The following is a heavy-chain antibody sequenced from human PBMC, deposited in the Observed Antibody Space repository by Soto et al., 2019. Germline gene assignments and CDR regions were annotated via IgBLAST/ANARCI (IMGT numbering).Heavy chain of an antibody. D-gene: IGHD2-15*01. CDR3: ARDQVDWCSGGSCYSLGPSSNAFDI. CDR2: ISSSSSYI. CDR1: GFTFSSYS. J-gene: IGHJ3*02. Sequence: GGSLRLSCAASGFTFSSYSMNWVRQAPGKGLEWVSSISSSSSYIYYADSVKGRFTISRDNAKNSLYLQMNSLRAEDTAVYYCARDQVDWCSGGSCYSLGPSSNAFDIWGQGTMVTVSS. V-gene: IGHV3-21*01.